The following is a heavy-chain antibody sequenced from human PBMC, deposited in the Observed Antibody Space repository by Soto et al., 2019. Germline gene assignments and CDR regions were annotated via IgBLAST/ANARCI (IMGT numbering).Heavy chain of an antibody. CDR1: KFTFNNYA. V-gene: IGHV3-23*01. CDR2: ISGSGYHT. J-gene: IGHJ5*02. CDR3: AKDPADVVRESNWFAP. D-gene: IGHD1-26*01. Sequence: EVQLLESGGGLVQPGGSLRLSCAASKFTFNNYAMSWVRQAPGKGLEWVSAISGSGYHTYYADSVKGRFTISRDNSKNTLFLQMNSLRAEDTALYYCAKDPADVVRESNWFAPWGQGTLVTVSS.